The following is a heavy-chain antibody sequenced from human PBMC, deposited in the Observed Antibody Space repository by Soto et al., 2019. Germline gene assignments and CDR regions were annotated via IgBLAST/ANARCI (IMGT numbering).Heavy chain of an antibody. D-gene: IGHD4-17*01. Sequence: EVQLLESGGGLVQPGGSLRLSCVVSGFTFSNYAMTWVRQTPGKGLEWVSVVSGNGGGTEYAGSVKGRFTTSRDNYKNTLYVEMNSLRAEDTAIYYCAKVGMPTVTSDALDVWGQGAMVTVSS. CDR2: VSGNGGGT. V-gene: IGHV3-23*01. J-gene: IGHJ3*01. CDR1: GFTFSNYA. CDR3: AKVGMPTVTSDALDV.